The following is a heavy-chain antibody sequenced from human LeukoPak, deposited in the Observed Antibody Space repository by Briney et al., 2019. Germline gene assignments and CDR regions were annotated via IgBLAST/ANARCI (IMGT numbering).Heavy chain of an antibody. V-gene: IGHV4-39*01. Sequence: PSETLSLTCTVSGGSISSSSYYWGWIRQPPGKGLEWIGTIYYRGSTYYNPSLKSRVTISVDTSKKQFSLKLSSVTAADTAVYYCARSLPAFYFDVSAYSGDFWGQGTLVTVSS. CDR1: GGSISSSSYY. D-gene: IGHD3-22*01. CDR3: ARSLPAFYFDVSAYSGDF. CDR2: IYYRGST. J-gene: IGHJ4*02.